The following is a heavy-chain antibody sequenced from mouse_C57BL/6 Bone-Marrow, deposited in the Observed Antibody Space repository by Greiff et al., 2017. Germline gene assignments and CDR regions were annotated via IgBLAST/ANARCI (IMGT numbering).Heavy chain of an antibody. CDR1: GYTFTSYN. CDR3: ARSPYYYGSSYYFDY. J-gene: IGHJ2*01. D-gene: IGHD1-1*01. CDR2: IYPGNGDT. Sequence: QVQLQQSGAELVRPGASVKMSCKASGYTFTSYNKHWVKQKPRQGLERIGAIYPGNGDTSYNKKFKGKATLTVDKSSSTAYMQLSSLTSEDSAVYFCARSPYYYGSSYYFDYWGQGTTLTVSS. V-gene: IGHV1-12*01.